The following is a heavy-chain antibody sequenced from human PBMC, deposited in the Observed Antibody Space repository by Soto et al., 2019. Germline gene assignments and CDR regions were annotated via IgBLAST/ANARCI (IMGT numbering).Heavy chain of an antibody. CDR1: GFTFSSYG. CDR2: IWYDGSNK. Sequence: PGGSLRLSCAASGFTFSSYGMHWVRQAPGKGLEWVAIIWYDGSNKYYADSVKGRFTISRDNSKNTLYLQMNSLRAEDTAVYYCARDGSSSGWFQPEVYFDYWGQGTLVTVSS. V-gene: IGHV3-33*01. D-gene: IGHD6-19*01. J-gene: IGHJ4*02. CDR3: ARDGSSSGWFQPEVYFDY.